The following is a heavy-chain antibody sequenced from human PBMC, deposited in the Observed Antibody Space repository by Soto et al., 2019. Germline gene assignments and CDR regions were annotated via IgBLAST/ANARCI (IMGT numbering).Heavy chain of an antibody. CDR3: AKEVAYSSTWDTIDY. J-gene: IGHJ4*02. V-gene: IGHV3-23*01. CDR2: ISGSGIST. CDR1: GFTFSSYA. Sequence: EVQLLESGGGLVRPGGSLRLSCAASGFTFSSYAMSWVRQAPGKGLEWVSAISGSGISTYYADSVKGRFTISRDNSKNTLYLRMNSLRAGDTAIYYCAKEVAYSSTWDTIDYWGQGTLVTVSS. D-gene: IGHD6-13*01.